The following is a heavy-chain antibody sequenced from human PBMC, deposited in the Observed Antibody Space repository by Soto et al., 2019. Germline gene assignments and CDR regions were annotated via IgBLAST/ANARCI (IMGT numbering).Heavy chain of an antibody. CDR3: ARSKIRGGLPGALDI. CDR1: GYTFPTYW. D-gene: IGHD6-25*01. Sequence: PGESLKLSCKGVGYTFPTYWIGWVRQMPGKGLEWMGLIYPDDSDTKYSPSFQGQVTISVDKSTSTAFLQWRSLKATDTGMYFCARSKIRGGLPGALDIWGQGTMDTVSS. CDR2: IYPDDSDT. J-gene: IGHJ3*02. V-gene: IGHV5-51*01.